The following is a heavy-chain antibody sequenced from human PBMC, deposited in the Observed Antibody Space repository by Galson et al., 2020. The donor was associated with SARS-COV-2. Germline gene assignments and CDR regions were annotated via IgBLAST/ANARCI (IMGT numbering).Heavy chain of an antibody. D-gene: IGHD2-8*01. J-gene: IGHJ4*02. V-gene: IGHV3-48*01. CDR1: GFTFNTYS. CDR2: ISSTSSTI. CDR3: ARGDDCANGICKWGFDY. Sequence: GGSLRLSCAASGFTFNTYSMKWVRQAPGKGLEWVAYISSTSSTIYYADSVKGRFTVSRGNAKNSLYLQMNSLRAEDTAVYYCARGDDCANGICKWGFDYWGQGTLVTVSS.